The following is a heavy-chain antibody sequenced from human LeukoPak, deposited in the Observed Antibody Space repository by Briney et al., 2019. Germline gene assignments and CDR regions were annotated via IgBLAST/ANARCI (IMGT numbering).Heavy chain of an antibody. D-gene: IGHD3-16*01. Sequence: GGSLRLSCAASGFTFSDYWMHWVRQAPGEGLEWVSAISGSAFSTYYADSVKGRFTISRDNSKNTLYLQMISLRGEDTAVYYFARGTADQPRAYNYWGQGTLVTVSS. CDR2: ISGSAFST. CDR1: GFTFSDYW. V-gene: IGHV3-23*01. CDR3: ARGTADQPRAYNY. J-gene: IGHJ4*02.